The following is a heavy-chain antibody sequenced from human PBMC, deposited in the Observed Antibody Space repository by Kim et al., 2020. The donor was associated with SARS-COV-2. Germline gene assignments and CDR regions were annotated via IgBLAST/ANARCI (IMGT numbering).Heavy chain of an antibody. D-gene: IGHD2-21*02. CDR2: IKQDGSEK. CDR1: GFTFSSYW. Sequence: GGSLRLSCAASGFTFSSYWMSWVRQAPGKGLEWVANIKQDGSEKYYVDSVKGRFTISRDNAKNSLYLQMNSLRAEDTAVYYCARDDLAWAPVLLGYYYYGMDVWGQGTTVTVSS. CDR3: ARDDLAWAPVLLGYYYYGMDV. J-gene: IGHJ6*02. V-gene: IGHV3-7*03.